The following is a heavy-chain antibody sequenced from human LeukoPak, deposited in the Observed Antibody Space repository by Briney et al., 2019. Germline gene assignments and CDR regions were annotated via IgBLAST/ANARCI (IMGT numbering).Heavy chain of an antibody. Sequence: PGGSLRLSCAASGFTFSSYWMHWVRQAPGKGLVWVSRINSDGSSTSYADSVKGRFTISRDNAKNSLYLQMNSLGAEDTAAYYCAREWEYHYNRRRGAFDVWGRGTMVTVSS. V-gene: IGHV3-74*01. J-gene: IGHJ3*01. CDR1: GFTFSSYW. CDR2: INSDGSST. D-gene: IGHD3-22*01. CDR3: AREWEYHYNRRRGAFDV.